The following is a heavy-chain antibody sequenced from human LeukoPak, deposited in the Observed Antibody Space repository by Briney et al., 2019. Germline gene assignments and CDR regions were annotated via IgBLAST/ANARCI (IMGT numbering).Heavy chain of an antibody. CDR1: GFNPSDYS. Sequence: GGSLRLSCAASGFNPSDYSMNWVRQAPGKGLEWVSYMWGSSNIYYADSVKGRFTISRDFATYSLYLQMSSLRDEDTAVYYCARDHLWAFDYWGQGILVTVSS. CDR3: ARDHLWAFDY. CDR2: MWGSSNI. V-gene: IGHV3-48*02. D-gene: IGHD1-26*01. J-gene: IGHJ4*02.